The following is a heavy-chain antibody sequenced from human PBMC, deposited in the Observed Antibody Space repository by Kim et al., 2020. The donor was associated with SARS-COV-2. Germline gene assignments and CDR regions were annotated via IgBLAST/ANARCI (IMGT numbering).Heavy chain of an antibody. Sequence: GGSLRLSCEASGFFLSSHDINWVRQAPGKGLEWLSYSGGAETTIFYADSVKGRFTMSRDNGKNSVFLQMDSLRVEDTAKYYCVIQEVVISIGAKTAFDVWGQGTVVTVS. CDR3: VIQEVVISIGAKTAFDV. D-gene: IGHD3-22*01. CDR1: GFFLSSHD. CDR2: SGGAETTI. V-gene: IGHV3-48*03. J-gene: IGHJ3*01.